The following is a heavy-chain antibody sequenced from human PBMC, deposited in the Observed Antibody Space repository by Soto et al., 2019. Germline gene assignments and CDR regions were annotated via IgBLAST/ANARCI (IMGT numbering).Heavy chain of an antibody. CDR2: IYHSGST. D-gene: IGHD3-9*01. V-gene: IGHV4-30-2*01. CDR1: GGSISSGGYS. Sequence: QLQLQESGSGLVKPSQTLSLTCAVSGGSISSGGYSWSWIRQPPGKGLEWIGYIYHSGSTYYNPSLQRRVTISVDRSKNQFSLKLSSVTSADTAVYYCARDQYYDILTGYSKGWFDPWGQGTLVTVSS. J-gene: IGHJ5*02. CDR3: ARDQYYDILTGYSKGWFDP.